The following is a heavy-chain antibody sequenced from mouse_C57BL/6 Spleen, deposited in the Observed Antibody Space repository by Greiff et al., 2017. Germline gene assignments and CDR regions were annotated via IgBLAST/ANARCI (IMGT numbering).Heavy chain of an antibody. CDR3: ARGGTTVVSRRYFDV. V-gene: IGHV1-39*01. J-gene: IGHJ1*03. CDR2: INPNNGTT. D-gene: IGHD1-1*01. CDR1: GYSFTDYN. Sequence: EVKLQESGPELVKPGASVKISCKASGYSFTDYNMNWVKQSNGKSLEWIGVINPNNGTTSYNQKFKGKATLTVDQSFSTAYMKVNSLTTEDSAVYYCARGGTTVVSRRYFDVWGTGTTVTVSS.